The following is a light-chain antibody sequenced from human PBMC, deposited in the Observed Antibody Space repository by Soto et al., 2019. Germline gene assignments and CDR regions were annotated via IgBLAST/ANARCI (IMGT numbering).Light chain of an antibody. CDR3: QQYDDSIT. CDR2: GAS. V-gene: IGKV3-20*01. J-gene: IGKJ5*01. Sequence: EIVLTQSPDTVSLSPGESATLFCRASQSVRSNYLAWYQQKPGRAPRLLIYGASNRATGIPDRFSGSGSGTDFTLTISRLEPEDFAVFYCQQYDDSITFGQGTRLEIE. CDR1: QSVRSNY.